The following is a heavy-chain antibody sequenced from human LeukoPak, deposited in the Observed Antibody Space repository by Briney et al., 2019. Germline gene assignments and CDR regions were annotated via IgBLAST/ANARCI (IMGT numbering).Heavy chain of an antibody. J-gene: IGHJ4*02. CDR2: ISGSGGST. Sequence: GGSLRLSCSASGFTFSSYAMSWVRQAPGKGLEWVSAISGSGGSTYYADSVKGRFTISRDNSKNTLYLQMNSLRAEDTAVYYCAKDRSSGWSFSFDYWGQGTLVTVSS. V-gene: IGHV3-23*01. CDR1: GFTFSSYA. CDR3: AKDRSSGWSFSFDY. D-gene: IGHD6-19*01.